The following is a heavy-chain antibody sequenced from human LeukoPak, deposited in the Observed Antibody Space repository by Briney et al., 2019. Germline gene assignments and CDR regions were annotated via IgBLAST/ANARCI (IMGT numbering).Heavy chain of an antibody. D-gene: IGHD6-13*01. CDR1: GGSISSYY. V-gene: IGHV4-4*07. J-gene: IGHJ4*02. Sequence: SETLSLTCTVSGGSISSYYWSWIRQPAGKGLEWIGRIYTSGSTNYNPSLKSRVTMSVDTSKNQFSLKLSSVTAADTAVYYCARGSSSWYKRVFDYWGQGTLVTVSS. CDR3: ARGSSSWYKRVFDY. CDR2: IYTSGST.